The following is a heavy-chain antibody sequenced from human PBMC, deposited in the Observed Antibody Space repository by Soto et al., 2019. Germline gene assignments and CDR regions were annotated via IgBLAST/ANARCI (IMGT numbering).Heavy chain of an antibody. J-gene: IGHJ4*02. CDR2: LGVSDDR. CDR3: AKDKLYSNFEHYFDY. CDR1: GFTLSLYT. D-gene: IGHD4-4*01. V-gene: IGHV3-21*04. Sequence: EGQLLESGGGLVKAGGSLRLSCAASGFTLSLYTINWVRQAPGKGLEWVSSLGVSDDRFYADSVKGRFTISRDNAKNSLYLQMDSLRPEDTALYYCAKDKLYSNFEHYFDYWGRGTLVTVSS.